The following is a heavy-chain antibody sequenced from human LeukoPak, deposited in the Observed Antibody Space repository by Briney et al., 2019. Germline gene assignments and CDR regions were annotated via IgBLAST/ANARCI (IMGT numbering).Heavy chain of an antibody. Sequence: GGSLRLSCAASGFTFSSYAMSWVRQAPGKGLEWVSAISGSGGSTYYADSVKGRFTISRDNSKNTLYLQMNSLRAEDTAVYYCAKGGLIVATIEEGYYFDYWGQGTLVTVSS. CDR2: ISGSGGST. V-gene: IGHV3-23*01. CDR1: GFTFSSYA. D-gene: IGHD5-12*01. J-gene: IGHJ4*02. CDR3: AKGGLIVATIEEGYYFDY.